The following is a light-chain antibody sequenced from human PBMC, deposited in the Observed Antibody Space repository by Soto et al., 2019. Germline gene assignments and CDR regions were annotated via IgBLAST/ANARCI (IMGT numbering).Light chain of an antibody. J-gene: IGKJ5*01. Sequence: EIVLTQSPATLSLSPGERATLSCRASQSVSNYLAWYQQKPGQAPRLLIYDASNRTTGIPARFNGSGSATDFTLTISSLEPVDFAVYYCQQRSNWPPITFGQGSRLEMK. V-gene: IGKV3-11*01. CDR2: DAS. CDR1: QSVSNY. CDR3: QQRSNWPPIT.